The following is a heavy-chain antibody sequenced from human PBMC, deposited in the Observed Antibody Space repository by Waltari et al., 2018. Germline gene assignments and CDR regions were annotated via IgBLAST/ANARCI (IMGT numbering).Heavy chain of an antibody. J-gene: IGHJ4*02. V-gene: IGHV3-53*02. D-gene: IGHD3-22*01. CDR2: IDSGGGT. CDR3: ARPSGFSRHFDY. CDR1: GFAFSYNS. Sequence: VQLVETGGDLMQPGGSLSVSWVASGFAFSYNSMSWVRRAPGKGLGWVSTIDSGGGTYYADSVKGRFTISRDTSKDTLYLQLNRLTAEDTAVYYCARPSGFSRHFDYWGRGTLVTVSS.